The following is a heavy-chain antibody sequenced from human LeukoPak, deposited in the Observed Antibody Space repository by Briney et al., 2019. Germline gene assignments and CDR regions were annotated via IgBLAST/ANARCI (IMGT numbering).Heavy chain of an antibody. CDR1: GFTFSSYE. CDR2: ISSSGSTI. Sequence: GSLRLSCAASGFTFSSYEMNWVRQAPGKGLEWVSYISSSGSTIYYADSVKGRFTISRDNAKNSLYLQMNSLRAEDTAIYYCARGGCAAAGCGMDVWGQGTTVTISS. D-gene: IGHD6-13*01. J-gene: IGHJ6*02. CDR3: ARGGCAAAGCGMDV. V-gene: IGHV3-48*03.